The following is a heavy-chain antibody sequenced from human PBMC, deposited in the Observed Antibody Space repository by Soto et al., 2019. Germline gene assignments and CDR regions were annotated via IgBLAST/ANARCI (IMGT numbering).Heavy chain of an antibody. V-gene: IGHV4-4*02. CDR3: ARGGYGFWSGYSGSLSQSYGMDV. CDR1: GVFIYSNNC. D-gene: IGHD3-3*01. J-gene: IGHJ6*02. Sequence: QVQLQESGPGLVQPSGTLSLTCAVSGVFIYSNNCWTWVRQSPGKGLECIGELCRRGTTNYNPSLKSRVTISVDNSKNQFSLKLTSVTAADTAGYYCARGGYGFWSGYSGSLSQSYGMDVWGQGTAVTFSS. CDR2: LCRRGTT.